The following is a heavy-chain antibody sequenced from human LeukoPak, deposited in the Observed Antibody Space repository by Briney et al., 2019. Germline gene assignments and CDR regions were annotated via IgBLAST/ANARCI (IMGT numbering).Heavy chain of an antibody. CDR3: ARSYDFWSGPPFDP. CDR2: INPNSGGT. CDR1: GYTFTAYY. V-gene: IGHV1-2*02. J-gene: IGHJ5*02. D-gene: IGHD3-3*01. Sequence: GESLKVSCKASGYTFTAYYMHWVRQAPGQGLEWMGWINPNSGGTKYAQKFQGRVTLTRDTSISTAYMELSRLRCDDTAVYYCARSYDFWSGPPFDPWGQGTLVTVSS.